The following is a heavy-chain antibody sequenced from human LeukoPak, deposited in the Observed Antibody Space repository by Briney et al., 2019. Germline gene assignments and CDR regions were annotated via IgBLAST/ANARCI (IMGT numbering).Heavy chain of an antibody. CDR1: GGSFSGYY. J-gene: IGHJ4*02. V-gene: IGHV4-59*01. CDR3: ANSIDFDYGDYYFDY. D-gene: IGHD4-17*01. CDR2: IYYSGST. Sequence: SETLSLTCAVYGGSFSGYYWSWIRQPPGKGLEWIGYIYYSGSTNYNPSLKSRVTISVDTSKNQFSLKLSSVTPADTAVYYCANSIDFDYGDYYFDYWGQGALVTISS.